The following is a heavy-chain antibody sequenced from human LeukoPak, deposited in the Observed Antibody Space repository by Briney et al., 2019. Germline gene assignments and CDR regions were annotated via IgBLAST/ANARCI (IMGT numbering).Heavy chain of an antibody. J-gene: IGHJ5*02. CDR2: INPSGGST. D-gene: IGHD3-9*01. V-gene: IGHV1-46*01. Sequence: ASVKVSCKASGYTFTSYYMHWVRQAPGQGLEWMGIINPSGGSTSYAQKFQGRVTMTRDTSTSTVYMELSSLSSEDTAVYYCARDGTTYYDILTGYPNSNWFDPWGQGTLVTVSS. CDR3: ARDGTTYYDILTGYPNSNWFDP. CDR1: GYTFTSYY.